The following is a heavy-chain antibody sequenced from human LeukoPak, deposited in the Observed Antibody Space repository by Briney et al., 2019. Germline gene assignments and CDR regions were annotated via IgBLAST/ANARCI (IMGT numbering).Heavy chain of an antibody. Sequence: ASVKVSCKASGGTFSSYAISWVRQAPGQGLEWMGWISAYNGNTNYAQKLQGRVTMTTDTSTSTAYMELRSLRSDDTAVYYCASDPGIGYWFDPWGQGTLVTVSS. CDR1: GGTFSSYA. J-gene: IGHJ5*02. V-gene: IGHV1-18*01. CDR2: ISAYNGNT. D-gene: IGHD6-13*01. CDR3: ASDPGIGYWFDP.